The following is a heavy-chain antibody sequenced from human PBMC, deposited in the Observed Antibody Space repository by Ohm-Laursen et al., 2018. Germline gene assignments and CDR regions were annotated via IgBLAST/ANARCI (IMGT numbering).Heavy chain of an antibody. V-gene: IGHV4-59*08. J-gene: IGHJ4*02. CDR2: IYYSGST. D-gene: IGHD5-18*01. Sequence: SETLSLTCTVSGGSISSYYWSWIRQPPGKGLEWIGYIYYSGSTNYNPSLKSRVTISVDTSKNQFSLKLSSVTAADTAVYYCARQYSYGSFDYWGQGTLVTVSS. CDR3: ARQYSYGSFDY. CDR1: GGSISSYY.